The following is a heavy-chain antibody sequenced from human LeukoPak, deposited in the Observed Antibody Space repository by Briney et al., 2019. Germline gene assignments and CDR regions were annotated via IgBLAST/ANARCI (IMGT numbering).Heavy chain of an antibody. CDR3: ARLSPDRSGSYSYYYYYMDV. V-gene: IGHV1-46*01. J-gene: IGHJ6*03. CDR1: GYTFTSYY. CDR2: INPSGGST. D-gene: IGHD1-26*01. Sequence: GASVKVSCKASGYTFTSYYMHWVRQAPGPGLEWMGIINPSGGSTSYAQKFQGRVTMTRDMSTSTVYMELSSLRSEDTAVYYCARLSPDRSGSYSYYYYYMDVWGKGTTVTVSS.